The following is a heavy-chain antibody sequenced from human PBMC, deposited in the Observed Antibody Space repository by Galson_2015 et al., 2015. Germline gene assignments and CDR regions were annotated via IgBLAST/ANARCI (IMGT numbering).Heavy chain of an antibody. J-gene: IGHJ4*02. D-gene: IGHD1-14*01. CDR2: YDPEDGEI. CDR1: GYPLTELS. Sequence: SVKVSCKVSGYPLTELSMHWVRQAPGQGLEWVGGYDPEDGEIIYAQQSEGRVTMTEGTSADIAYLELSSLRSDDTAVYYCTTDRIRNFKRGFDFWGQGTLVTVSS. V-gene: IGHV1-24*01. CDR3: TTDRIRNFKRGFDF.